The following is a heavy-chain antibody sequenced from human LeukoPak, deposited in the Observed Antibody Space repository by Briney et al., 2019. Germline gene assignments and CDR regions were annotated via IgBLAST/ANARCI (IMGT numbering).Heavy chain of an antibody. CDR2: IGSSSSTI. CDR1: GFTFSKYS. Sequence: GGSLRLSCETSGFTFSKYSMNWVRQAPGKGLEWVSYIGSSSSTIHYADSVKGRFTFSRDNAKNSLYLQMNSLTAEDTAVYCCARDLSQDFLSGYLDAFDLWGQGTMVTVSS. D-gene: IGHD3-3*01. V-gene: IGHV3-48*01. J-gene: IGHJ3*01. CDR3: ARDLSQDFLSGYLDAFDL.